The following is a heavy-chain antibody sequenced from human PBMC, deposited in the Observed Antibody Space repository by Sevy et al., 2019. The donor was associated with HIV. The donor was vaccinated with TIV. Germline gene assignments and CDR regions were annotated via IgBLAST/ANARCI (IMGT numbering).Heavy chain of an antibody. CDR2: IQFDGGNK. CDR1: GFTFSSYG. CDR3: AKDPLISLGADLFDY. V-gene: IGHV3-30*02. D-gene: IGHD3-16*01. Sequence: GGFLRLSCAASGFTFSSYGMHWVRQAPGKGLEWVAFIQFDGGNKHYRDSVKGRFIISRDNSKNTLYLQMNSLSVEDPAVYYCAKDPLISLGADLFDYWGQGTLVTVSS. J-gene: IGHJ4*02.